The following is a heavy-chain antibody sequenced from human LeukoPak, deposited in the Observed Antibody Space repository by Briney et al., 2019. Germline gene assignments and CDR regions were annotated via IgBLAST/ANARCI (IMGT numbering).Heavy chain of an antibody. D-gene: IGHD5-18*01. CDR1: GFTFSSYG. Sequence: PGGSLRLSCAASGFTFSSYGMHWVRQAPGKGLEWVAVIWYDGSNKYYADSVKGRFTISRDNSKNTLYLQMSSLRAEDTAVYYCAREEISQIKLEGGGTLYNYYYYGMDVWGQGTTVTVSS. J-gene: IGHJ6*02. V-gene: IGHV3-33*01. CDR3: AREEISQIKLEGGGTLYNYYYYGMDV. CDR2: IWYDGSNK.